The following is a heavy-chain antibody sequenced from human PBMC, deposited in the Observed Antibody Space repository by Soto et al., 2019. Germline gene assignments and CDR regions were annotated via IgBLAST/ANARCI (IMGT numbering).Heavy chain of an antibody. CDR2: IDPSDSYT. V-gene: IGHV5-10-1*01. CDR3: ARLEYQLLYAWFDP. D-gene: IGHD2-2*02. J-gene: IGHJ5*02. Sequence: GESLKISCNGSGYIFTSYWINWVRQMPGKDLEWMGRIDPSDSYTNYSPSFQGHVTISADKSISTAYLQWSSLKASDTAMYYCARLEYQLLYAWFDPWGQGTLVTVSS. CDR1: GYIFTSYW.